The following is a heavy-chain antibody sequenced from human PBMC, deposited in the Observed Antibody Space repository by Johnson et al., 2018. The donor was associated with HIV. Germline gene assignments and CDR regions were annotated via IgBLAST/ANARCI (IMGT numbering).Heavy chain of an antibody. Sequence: VQLVESGGGVVRPGGSLRLSCAASGFTFDDYTMHWVRQAPGKGLEWVSLISWDGGSTYYADSVKGRFTISRDNSKNSLYLQMNSLRTEDTALYYCAKVRLAGRSGSYSPDAFDIWGQGTMVTVSS. V-gene: IGHV3-43*01. CDR3: AKVRLAGRSGSYSPDAFDI. J-gene: IGHJ3*02. D-gene: IGHD1-26*01. CDR1: GFTFDDYT. CDR2: ISWDGGST.